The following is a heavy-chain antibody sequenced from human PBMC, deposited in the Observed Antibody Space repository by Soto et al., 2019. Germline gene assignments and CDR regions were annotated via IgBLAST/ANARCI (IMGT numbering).Heavy chain of an antibody. CDR1: GGSFSGYY. V-gene: IGHV4-34*01. D-gene: IGHD3-10*01. CDR2: INHSGST. CDR3: ARGQYYYGSGTHFGY. J-gene: IGHJ4*02. Sequence: SETLSLTCAVYGGSFSGYYWSWIRQPPGKGLEWIGEINHSGSTNYNPSLKSRVTISVDTSKNQFSLKLSSVTAADTAVYYCARGQYYYGSGTHFGYWGQGTLVTVSS.